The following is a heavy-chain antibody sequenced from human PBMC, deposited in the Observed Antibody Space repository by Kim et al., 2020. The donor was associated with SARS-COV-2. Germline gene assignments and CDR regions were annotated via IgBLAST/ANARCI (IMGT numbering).Heavy chain of an antibody. Sequence: VGSLRLSCAASGFTFSSYWMTWVRQAPGKGLEWVANIKQDGNQKYYVDSVKGRFTISRDNAKNSLYLQMNSLRAEDTAVYYCAREGDLYSSGKDAFDIWGQKKMITVSS. D-gene: IGHD6-19*01. CDR1: GFTFSSYW. J-gene: IGHJ3*02. CDR3: AREGDLYSSGKDAFDI. V-gene: IGHV3-7*01. CDR2: IKQDGNQK.